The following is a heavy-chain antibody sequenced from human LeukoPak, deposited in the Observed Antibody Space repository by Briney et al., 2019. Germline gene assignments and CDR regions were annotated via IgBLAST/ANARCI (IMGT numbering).Heavy chain of an antibody. V-gene: IGHV1-46*01. Sequence: ASVKVSCKASGYTFTGYYMHWVRQAPGQGLEWTGWINPSGGSTSYAQKFQGRVTMTRDMSTSTVYMELSSLRSEDTAVYYCARAIYHGIAAAASAKPLDWFDPWGQGTLVTVSS. CDR1: GYTFTGYY. CDR3: ARAIYHGIAAAASAKPLDWFDP. CDR2: INPSGGST. J-gene: IGHJ5*02. D-gene: IGHD6-13*01.